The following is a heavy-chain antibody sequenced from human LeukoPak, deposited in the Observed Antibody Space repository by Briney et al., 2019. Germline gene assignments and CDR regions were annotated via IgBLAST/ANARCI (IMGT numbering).Heavy chain of an antibody. Sequence: GGSLRLSCAASGFTFSSYSMNWVRQAPGKGLEWVSSISSSSSYIYYADSVKGRFTISRDNAKNSLYLQMNSLRAEDTAVYYCARDRLRITMVRGVYCPVYWGQGTLVTVSS. V-gene: IGHV3-21*04. CDR2: ISSSSSYI. CDR3: ARDRLRITMVRGVYCPVY. J-gene: IGHJ4*02. CDR1: GFTFSSYS. D-gene: IGHD3-10*01.